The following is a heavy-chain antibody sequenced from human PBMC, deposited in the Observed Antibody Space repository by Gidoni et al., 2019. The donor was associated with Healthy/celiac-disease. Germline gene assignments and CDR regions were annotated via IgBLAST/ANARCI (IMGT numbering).Heavy chain of an antibody. V-gene: IGHV4-39*01. D-gene: IGHD6-13*01. CDR2: IYYSGST. Sequence: QLQLQESGPGLVKPSETLSLTCTVSGGSISSSSYYCGWIRQPPGKGLEWIVSIYYSGSTYYNPSLKSRVTISVDTSKNQFSLKLSSVTAADTAVYYCARQNSSSWLHDAFDIWGQGTMVTVSS. J-gene: IGHJ3*02. CDR1: GGSISSSSYY. CDR3: ARQNSSSWLHDAFDI.